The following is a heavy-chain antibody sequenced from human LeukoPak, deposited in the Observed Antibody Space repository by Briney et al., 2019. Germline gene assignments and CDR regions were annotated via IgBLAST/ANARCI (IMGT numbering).Heavy chain of an antibody. CDR2: ISYDGSNK. V-gene: IGHV3-30-3*01. J-gene: IGHJ4*02. Sequence: GGSLRLSCAASGFTFSNYVVHWVRQAPGPGLEWVAVISYDGSNKWNADSVKGRFTISRDNSKNTLYLQMNSLRAEDTAVYYCARGLRTSSSGSYFYFDFWGQGTLVTVSS. CDR1: GFTFSNYV. D-gene: IGHD1-26*01. CDR3: ARGLRTSSSGSYFYFDF.